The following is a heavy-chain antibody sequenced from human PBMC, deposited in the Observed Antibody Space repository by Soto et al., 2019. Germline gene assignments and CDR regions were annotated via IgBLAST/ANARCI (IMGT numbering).Heavy chain of an antibody. J-gene: IGHJ5*02. CDR2: IYYDGSNK. D-gene: IGHD1-26*01. CDR3: ARGHGGATTMGWFDP. Sequence: QVQLVESGGGVVQPGRSLRLSCAASGFTFSSYGIHWVRQAPGKGLEWVAVIYYDGSNKYYADSVKGRFTISRDNSKNTLYLQMSSLRADDTAVYYCARGHGGATTMGWFDPWGQGTLVTVSS. CDR1: GFTFSSYG. V-gene: IGHV3-33*01.